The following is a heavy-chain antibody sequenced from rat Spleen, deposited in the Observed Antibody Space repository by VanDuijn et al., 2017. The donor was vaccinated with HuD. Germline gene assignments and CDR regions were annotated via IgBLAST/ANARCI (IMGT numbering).Heavy chain of an antibody. CDR3: ARAPGNGYVMDA. Sequence: QVQLRESGPGLVQPSQPLSLTCTVPGFSLNVYSVHWVRQPPGKGLVWMGVMWRGGSTEYNSALKSRLSISRDTSKNHIFLKMNSLQSEDTATYHCARAPGNGYVMDAWGQGASVTVSS. V-gene: IGHV2-45*01. J-gene: IGHJ4*01. D-gene: IGHD5-1*01. CDR2: MWRGGST. CDR1: GFSLNVYS.